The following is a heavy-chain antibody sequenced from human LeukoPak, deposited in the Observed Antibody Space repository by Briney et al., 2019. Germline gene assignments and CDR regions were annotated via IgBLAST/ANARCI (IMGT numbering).Heavy chain of an antibody. CDR2: IHNRGRT. CDR3: ARAYSSSWYYNWFDP. Sequence: SETLSLTCTVSGYSISSGYYWGWIRQPPGKGLEWIGSIHNRGRTYYKPSLKSRATLAVDTSKSQFSLKLRSVTAADTAMYYCARAYSSSWYYNWFDPWGQGTLVTVSS. V-gene: IGHV4-38-2*02. D-gene: IGHD6-13*01. CDR1: GYSISSGYY. J-gene: IGHJ5*02.